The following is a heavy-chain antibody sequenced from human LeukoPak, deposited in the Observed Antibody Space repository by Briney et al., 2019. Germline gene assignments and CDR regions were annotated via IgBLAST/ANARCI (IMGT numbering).Heavy chain of an antibody. D-gene: IGHD3-22*01. CDR3: ARHAYDSSGYRFDY. Sequence: GESLNISCTGSGYSFTCYWIGWVRQTTRKGLEWSGIIYPGESDTRYRQSFQGQLTISADKYISTAYLQWSSLKASDTAMYYCARHAYDSSGYRFDYWGQGTLVTVSS. CDR1: GYSFTCYW. V-gene: IGHV5-51*01. J-gene: IGHJ4*02. CDR2: IYPGESDT.